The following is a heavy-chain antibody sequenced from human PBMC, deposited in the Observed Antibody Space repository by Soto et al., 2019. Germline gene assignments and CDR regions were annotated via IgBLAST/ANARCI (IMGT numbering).Heavy chain of an antibody. CDR2: IWYDGSNK. D-gene: IGHD3-22*01. V-gene: IGHV3-33*01. CDR1: GFTFSSYG. J-gene: IGHJ5*02. Sequence: PGGSLRLSCAASGFTFSSYGMHWVRQAPGKGLEWVAVIWYDGSNKYYADSVKGRFTISRDNSKNTLYLQMNSLRAEDTAVYYCARDYYYDSSGYYQPLFNWFDPWGQGTLVTVSS. CDR3: ARDYYYDSSGYYQPLFNWFDP.